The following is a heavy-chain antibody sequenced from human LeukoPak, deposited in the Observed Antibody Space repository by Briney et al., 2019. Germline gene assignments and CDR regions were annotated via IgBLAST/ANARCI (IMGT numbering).Heavy chain of an antibody. D-gene: IGHD3-3*01. Sequence: PGGSLRLSCAASGFTFSTYWMHWVRQAPGKGLVWVSRISPDGSSTTYADSVKGRFTISRDNAKNTLYLQMNSLRAEDTAVYYCARSASTPSIAIFGNFDYWGQGTLLTVSS. J-gene: IGHJ4*02. V-gene: IGHV3-74*01. CDR2: ISPDGSST. CDR1: GFTFSTYW. CDR3: ARSASTPSIAIFGNFDY.